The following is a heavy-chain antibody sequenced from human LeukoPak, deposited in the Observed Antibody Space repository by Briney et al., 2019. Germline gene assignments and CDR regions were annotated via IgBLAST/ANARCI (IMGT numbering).Heavy chain of an antibody. V-gene: IGHV4-59*11. CDR3: ARVTAVTTFWFDP. D-gene: IGHD4-17*01. Sequence: SETLSLTCTVSGGSISSHYWSWIRQPPGKGLEWIGYIYYSGSTKYNPSLKSRVTISIDTSKNQFSLKLNSETAADTAVYYCARVTAVTTFWFDPWGQGTLVTVSS. CDR1: GGSISSHY. J-gene: IGHJ5*02. CDR2: IYYSGST.